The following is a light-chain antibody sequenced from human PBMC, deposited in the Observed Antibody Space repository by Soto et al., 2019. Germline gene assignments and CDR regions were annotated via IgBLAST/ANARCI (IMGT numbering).Light chain of an antibody. CDR3: QQYNNYLT. V-gene: IGKV1-5*01. CDR2: DVS. CDR1: QSFSTS. Sequence: DIQMTQSPSTLSASVGDRVTITCRASQSFSTSLAWYQQTPGKAPKLLTYDVSSLKSGVPSRFSGSGFGKDFTLTISSLQSDDFATYYCQQYNNYLTFGPGTKVDIK. J-gene: IGKJ3*01.